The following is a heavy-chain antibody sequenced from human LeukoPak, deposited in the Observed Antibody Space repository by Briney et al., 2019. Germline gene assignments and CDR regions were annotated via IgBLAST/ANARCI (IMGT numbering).Heavy chain of an antibody. J-gene: IGHJ6*03. Sequence: PGGSLRLSCAVSGFTFSSYVMSWVRQAPGKGLEWVSAISGSGGSTYYADSVKGRFTISRDNSKNTLYLQMNSLRAEDTAVYYCARDPYYYGSGSSATYYYYYYMDVWGKGTTVTVSS. CDR1: GFTFSSYV. V-gene: IGHV3-23*01. CDR3: ARDPYYYGSGSSATYYYYYYMDV. CDR2: ISGSGGST. D-gene: IGHD3-10*01.